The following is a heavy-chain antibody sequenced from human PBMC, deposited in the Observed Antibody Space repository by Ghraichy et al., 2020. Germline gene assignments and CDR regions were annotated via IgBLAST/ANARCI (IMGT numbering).Heavy chain of an antibody. V-gene: IGHV4-34*01. CDR3: ARGPTGTTHASSDAFDI. CDR1: GGSFSGYY. CDR2: INHSGST. J-gene: IGHJ3*02. Sequence: SETLSLTCAVYGGSFSGYYWSWIRQPPGKGLEWIGEINHSGSTNYNPSLKSRVTISVDTSKNQFSLKLSSVTAADTAVYYCARGPTGTTHASSDAFDIWGQGTMVTVSS. D-gene: IGHD1-1*01.